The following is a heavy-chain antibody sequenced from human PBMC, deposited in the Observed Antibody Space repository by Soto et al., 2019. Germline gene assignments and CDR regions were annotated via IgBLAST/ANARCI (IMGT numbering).Heavy chain of an antibody. V-gene: IGHV3-23*01. Sequence: GGSLRLSCVASGLTFGSRAMSWVRQAPGEGLQWVSTITDTGGDAKYADSVRGRFVISRDNSKKTLYLQMTSLTAEDSAMYYCARGSTDSYPGSRIFDFWGRGTLVTVSS. CDR2: ITDTGGDA. D-gene: IGHD3-10*01. CDR3: ARGSTDSYPGSRIFDF. J-gene: IGHJ4*02. CDR1: GLTFGSRA.